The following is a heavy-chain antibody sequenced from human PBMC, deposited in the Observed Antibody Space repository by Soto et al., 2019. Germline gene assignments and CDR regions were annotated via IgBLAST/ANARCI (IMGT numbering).Heavy chain of an antibody. CDR2: IKQDGSEK. V-gene: IGHV3-7*01. D-gene: IGHD3-9*01. CDR3: VGGTGWLEDY. CDR1: GFTFGNYW. J-gene: IGHJ4*02. Sequence: DVQLVESGGGLVQPGGSLRLSCAASGFTFGNYWMTWMRQTPGKGLEWVANIKQDGSEKYYEPSLKGRFTISRDNTKNSLYLQMDSLRVEDTAVYYCVGGTGWLEDYWGQGTLVTVSP.